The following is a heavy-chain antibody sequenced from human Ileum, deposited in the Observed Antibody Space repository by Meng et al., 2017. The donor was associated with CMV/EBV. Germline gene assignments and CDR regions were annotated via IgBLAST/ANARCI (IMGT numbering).Heavy chain of an antibody. CDR2: SRTKSSAYAT. CDR3: ARHFDSSYSV. CDR1: GFPFSDHY. V-gene: IGHV3-72*01. J-gene: IGHJ4*02. D-gene: IGHD6-19*01. Sequence: EVQLVGSGGGFVQPGGVLGISWSAFGFPFSDHYMDWVRRAPGKGLKWVARSRTKSSAYATQYAASVKGRFTISRDESQNSLYLQMNSLKTEDTAVYYCARHFDSSYSVWGQGTLVTVSS.